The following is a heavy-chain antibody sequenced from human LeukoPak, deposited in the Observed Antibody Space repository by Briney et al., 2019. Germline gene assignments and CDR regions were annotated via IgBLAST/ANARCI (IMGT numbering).Heavy chain of an antibody. D-gene: IGHD5-18*01. V-gene: IGHV3-23*01. CDR2: ISGSGGST. CDR1: GFTVSSNY. J-gene: IGHJ4*02. CDR3: ARDGYSFGHDFDY. Sequence: GGSLRLSCAASGFTVSSNYMSWVRQAPGKGLEWVSAISGSGGSTYYADSVKGRFTISRDNAKNTLYLQMNSLRAEDTAVYYCARDGYSFGHDFDYWGQGTLVTVSS.